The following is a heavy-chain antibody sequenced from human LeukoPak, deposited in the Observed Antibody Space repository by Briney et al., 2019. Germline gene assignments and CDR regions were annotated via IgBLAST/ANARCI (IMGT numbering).Heavy chain of an antibody. D-gene: IGHD6-19*01. CDR3: ARVDSSGWYWYSFDY. J-gene: IGHJ4*02. CDR2: ISYDGGNR. CDR1: GFIFSNYA. Sequence: GGSLRLSCAASGFIFSNYAMYWVRQAPGKGLEWVAIISYDGGNRYYADSVKDRFTISRDNSKSTLYLQMNSLRAEDTAIYYCARVDSSGWYWYSFDYWGQGTLVTVSS. V-gene: IGHV3-30-3*01.